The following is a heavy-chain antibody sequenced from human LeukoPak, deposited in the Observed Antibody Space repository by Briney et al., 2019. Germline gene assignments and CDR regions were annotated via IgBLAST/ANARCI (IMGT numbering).Heavy chain of an antibody. CDR2: ISGSGGST. CDR3: AKDRQIVVVPAAIAFDI. Sequence: GGSLRLSCAASGFTFSSYAMSWVRQAPGKGLEWVSAISGSGGSTYYADSVKGRFTISRDNSKNTLYLQMNSLRAEDTAVYYCAKDRQIVVVPAAIAFDIWGQGTMVTVSS. J-gene: IGHJ3*02. D-gene: IGHD2-2*01. V-gene: IGHV3-23*01. CDR1: GFTFSSYA.